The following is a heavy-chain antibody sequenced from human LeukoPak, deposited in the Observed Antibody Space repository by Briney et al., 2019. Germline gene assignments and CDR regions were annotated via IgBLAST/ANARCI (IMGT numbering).Heavy chain of an antibody. D-gene: IGHD3-22*01. J-gene: IGHJ4*02. CDR2: IYYSGTT. V-gene: IGHV4-39*07. CDR3: ARDRYYYDSSARYFDY. Sequence: SETLSLTCTVSNGSISNSSYYWGWIRQPPGKGLEWIGSIYYSGTTYYNPSLKSRVTISLDTSKNQFSLKLSSVTAADTAVYYCARDRYYYDSSARYFDYWGQGTLVTVSS. CDR1: NGSISNSSYY.